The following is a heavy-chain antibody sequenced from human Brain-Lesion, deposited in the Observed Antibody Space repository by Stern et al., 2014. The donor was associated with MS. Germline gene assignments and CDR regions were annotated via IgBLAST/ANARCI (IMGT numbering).Heavy chain of an antibody. CDR1: GFTFSAYD. CDR3: ARAHKGDGMDV. J-gene: IGHJ6*02. V-gene: IGHV3-13*01. Sequence: EMQLVESGGALVQPGGSLRLSCAASGFTFSAYDMHWVRLLPGKGLEWGAAVGTADDTYYPGSVRGRFTISRDDAKNSLYLQMNSLRVGDTAVYYCARAHKGDGMDVWGQGTTVTVSS. CDR2: VGTADDT.